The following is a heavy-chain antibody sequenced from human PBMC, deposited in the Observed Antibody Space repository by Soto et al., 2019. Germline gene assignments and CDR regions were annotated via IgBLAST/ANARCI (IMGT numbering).Heavy chain of an antibody. CDR2: INPNSGGT. CDR1: GYTFTGYY. J-gene: IGHJ3*02. Sequence: QVQLVQSGAEVKKPGASVKVSCKASGYTFTGYYMHWVRQAPGQGLEWMGWINPNSGGTNYAQKFQGWVTMTRDTSISTAYMELSRLRSDDTAVYYCARGIAVAGTTQAFDIWGQGTMVTVSS. V-gene: IGHV1-2*04. CDR3: ARGIAVAGTTQAFDI. D-gene: IGHD6-19*01.